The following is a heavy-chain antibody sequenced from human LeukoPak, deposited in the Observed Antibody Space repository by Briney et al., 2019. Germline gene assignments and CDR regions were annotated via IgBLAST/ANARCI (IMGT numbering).Heavy chain of an antibody. CDR1: GFTFSSYA. CDR2: INTVGSTT. D-gene: IGHD2-2*01. V-gene: IGHV3-74*01. J-gene: IGHJ4*02. Sequence: GGSLRLSCAASGFTFSSYAMSWVRQAPGKGLVWVSRINTVGSTTTYADSVKGRFTISRDNAKNTLYLQMNSLRAEDTAVYYCAREKKSSTSMDYWGQGTLVTVST. CDR3: AREKKSSTSMDY.